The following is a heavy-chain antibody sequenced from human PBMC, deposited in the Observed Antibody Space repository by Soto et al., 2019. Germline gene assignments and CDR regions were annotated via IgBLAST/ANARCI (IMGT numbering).Heavy chain of an antibody. D-gene: IGHD3-22*01. CDR1: GYSFTSYW. Sequence: GESLKISCKGSGYSFTSYWIGWVRQMPGKGLEWMGIIYPGDSDTRYSPSFQGQVTISADKSISTAYLQWSSLKASDTAMYYFARDYYDSSGSQGNWFYPWGQGTPFTVSS. CDR3: ARDYYDSSGSQGNWFYP. V-gene: IGHV5-51*01. CDR2: IYPGDSDT. J-gene: IGHJ5*02.